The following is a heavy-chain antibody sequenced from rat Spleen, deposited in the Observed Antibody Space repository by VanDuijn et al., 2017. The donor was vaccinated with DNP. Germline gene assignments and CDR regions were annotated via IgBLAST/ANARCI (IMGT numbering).Heavy chain of an antibody. CDR3: ATQTLNTY. CDR1: GFTFSNYN. D-gene: IGHD1-10*01. CDR2: ILYDGSNT. J-gene: IGHJ2*01. Sequence: EVQLVESGGGLVQPGRSLKLSCAASGFTFSNYNMAWVRQAPKKGLEWVATILYDGSNTYSGDSVKGRFTISRYNAKSTLYLQMDSLRSEDTATYYCATQTLNTYWGQGVMVTVSS. V-gene: IGHV5-7*01.